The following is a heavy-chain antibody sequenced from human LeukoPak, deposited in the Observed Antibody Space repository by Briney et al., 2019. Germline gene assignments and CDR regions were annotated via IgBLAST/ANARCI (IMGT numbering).Heavy chain of an antibody. D-gene: IGHD2-21*02. CDR1: GYTFTKYG. CDR3: VRDCASDCSIKGHYFFDL. CDR2: ISTDKADT. J-gene: IGHJ2*01. Sequence: ASVKVSCKASGYTFTKYGLTWVRQAPGQGLEWMGWISTDKADTYYAQNCQGRVTMTIDTSTSTAYMELRSLTSDDTAVYYCVRDCASDCSIKGHYFFDLWGRGTLVTVSS. V-gene: IGHV1-18*01.